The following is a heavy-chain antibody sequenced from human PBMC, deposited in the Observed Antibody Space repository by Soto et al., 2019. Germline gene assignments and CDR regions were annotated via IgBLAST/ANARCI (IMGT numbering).Heavy chain of an antibody. Sequence: ASVKVSCKASGGTFSSYAISWVRQAPGQGLEWMGGIIPIFGTANYAQKFQGRVTITADESTSTAYMELSSLRSEDTAVYYCAREALPVDTAMGYYYYYGMDVWGQGTTVTVSS. V-gene: IGHV1-69*13. D-gene: IGHD5-18*01. CDR1: GGTFSSYA. CDR3: AREALPVDTAMGYYYYYGMDV. CDR2: IIPIFGTA. J-gene: IGHJ6*02.